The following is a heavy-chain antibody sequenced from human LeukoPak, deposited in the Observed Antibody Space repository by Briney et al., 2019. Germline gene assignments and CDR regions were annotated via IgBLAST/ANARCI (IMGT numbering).Heavy chain of an antibody. J-gene: IGHJ4*02. D-gene: IGHD3-22*01. CDR1: GGSISSYY. V-gene: IGHV4-59*12. Sequence: SETLSLTCPVSGGSISSYYWSWIRQPPGKGLEWIGYIYYSGSTNYNPSLKSRVTISVDTSKNQFSLKLSSVTAADTAVYYCATASPPYYYDSSGYYDTYYFDYWGQGTLVTVSS. CDR3: ATASPPYYYDSSGYYDTYYFDY. CDR2: IYYSGST.